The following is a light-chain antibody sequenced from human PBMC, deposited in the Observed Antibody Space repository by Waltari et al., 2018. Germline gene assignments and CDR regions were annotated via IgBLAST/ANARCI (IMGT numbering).Light chain of an antibody. V-gene: IGKV1-12*01. CDR3: QQAYSYPYT. CDR1: QGVGSW. J-gene: IGKJ2*01. Sequence: DIHMTQSPSSMSASVGDRVIITCRASQGVGSWLAWYHQKPGKAPKLLIYATSNLQSGVPSRFSGSGSGTDFTLTISSLQPEDFGTYYCQQAYSYPYTFGRGTKLEI. CDR2: ATS.